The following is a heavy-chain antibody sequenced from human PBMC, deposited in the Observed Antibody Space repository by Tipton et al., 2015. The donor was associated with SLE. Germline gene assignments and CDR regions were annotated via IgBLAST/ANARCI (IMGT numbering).Heavy chain of an antibody. CDR2: IYHTGTT. CDR1: GFSISSGSY. D-gene: IGHD6-13*01. CDR3: ARAYGYTSPNDVFDI. V-gene: IGHV4-38-2*01. J-gene: IGHJ3*02. Sequence: TLSLTCAVSGFSISSGSYWAWIRQPPGKGLGWIGTIYHTGTTYYKPSLNSRVTISVDTSKNQFSLKLSSVTAADTAVYYCARAYGYTSPNDVFDIWGQGTMVTVSS.